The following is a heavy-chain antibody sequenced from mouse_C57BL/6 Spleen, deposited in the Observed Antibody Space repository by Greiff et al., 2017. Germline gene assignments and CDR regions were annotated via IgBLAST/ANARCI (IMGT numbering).Heavy chain of an antibody. CDR2: INYDGSST. CDR3: AREDGYGPFAD. D-gene: IGHD2-2*01. Sequence: DVKLVESEGGLVQPGSSMKLSCTASGFTFSDYYMAWVRQVPEKGLEWVANINYDGSSTYYLDSLKSRFIISRDNAKNILYLQMSSLKSEDTATYYCAREDGYGPFADWGQGTLVTVSA. J-gene: IGHJ3*01. CDR1: GFTFSDYY. V-gene: IGHV5-16*01.